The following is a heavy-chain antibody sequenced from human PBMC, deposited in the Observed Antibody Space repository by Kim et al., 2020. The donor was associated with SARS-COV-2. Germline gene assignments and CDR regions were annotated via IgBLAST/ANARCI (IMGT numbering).Heavy chain of an antibody. D-gene: IGHD6-13*01. Sequence: SETLSLTCTVSGGSISSSSYYWGWIRQPPGKGLEWIGSIYYSGSTYYNPSLKSRVTISVDTSKNQFSLKLSSVTAADTAVYYCARLADSSSWSWYFDYWG. CDR1: GGSISSSSYY. CDR3: ARLADSSSWSWYFDY. J-gene: IGHJ4*01. CDR2: IYYSGST. V-gene: IGHV4-39*01.